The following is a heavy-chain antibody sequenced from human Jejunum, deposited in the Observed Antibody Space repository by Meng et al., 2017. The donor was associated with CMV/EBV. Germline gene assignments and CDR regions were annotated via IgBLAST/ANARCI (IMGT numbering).Heavy chain of an antibody. V-gene: IGHV3-48*04. Sequence: AAYGFIFSEYSMYWVRQAPGKGLEWVSYISSSSSTIFYADSVKGRFTISRDNAKNSLYLQMNSLRAEDTALYCCVRECCDSASVDWGQGTLVTVSS. CDR3: VRECCDSASVD. CDR1: GFIFSEYS. J-gene: IGHJ4*02. CDR2: ISSSSSTI. D-gene: IGHD2-21*01.